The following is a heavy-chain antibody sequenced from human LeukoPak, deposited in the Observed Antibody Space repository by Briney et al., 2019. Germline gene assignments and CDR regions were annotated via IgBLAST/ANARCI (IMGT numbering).Heavy chain of an antibody. CDR1: GFTFRNYW. J-gene: IGHJ3*02. CDR2: IYYSGST. CDR3: AREWSSAFDI. V-gene: IGHV4-59*01. D-gene: IGHD2-8*01. Sequence: GSLRLSCAASGFTFRNYWMSWIRQPPGKGLEWIGYIYYSGSTNYNPSLKSRVTMSVDTSKNQFSLKLSSVTAADTAVYYCAREWSSAFDIWGQGTMVTVSS.